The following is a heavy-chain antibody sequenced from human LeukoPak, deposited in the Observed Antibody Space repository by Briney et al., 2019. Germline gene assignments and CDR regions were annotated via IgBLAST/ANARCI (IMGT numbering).Heavy chain of an antibody. Sequence: PGWSLRLSCAASGFNFGSYSMTWVRQAPGKGLEWISYISSINSGEYYADSVKGGFSISRDNAKNSLSLQMNSLRVEDTAVYYCVKDWTYSFEDWGQGTLVTVSS. CDR1: GFNFGSYS. CDR3: VKDWTYSFED. CDR2: ISSINSGE. D-gene: IGHD3/OR15-3a*01. J-gene: IGHJ4*02. V-gene: IGHV3-48*01.